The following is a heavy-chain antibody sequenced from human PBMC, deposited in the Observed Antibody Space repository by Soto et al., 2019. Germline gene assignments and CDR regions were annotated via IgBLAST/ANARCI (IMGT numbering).Heavy chain of an antibody. Sequence: PSETLSLTCTGSGGSINNNFWTWVRQPAGKGLEWIGRIYSSGSTDCNPSLKSRVTLSVDTSKNQFSLKLSSVTAADTAVYYCARDGVILTTFGGVTTRGNGMDVWGPGTTVTVSS. J-gene: IGHJ6*02. CDR2: IYSSGST. CDR1: GGSINNNF. V-gene: IGHV4-4*07. D-gene: IGHD3-16*01. CDR3: ARDGVILTTFGGVTTRGNGMDV.